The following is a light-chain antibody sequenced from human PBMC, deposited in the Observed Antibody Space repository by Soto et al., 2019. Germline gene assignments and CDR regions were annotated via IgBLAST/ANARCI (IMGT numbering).Light chain of an antibody. Sequence: EIVLTQSPGTLSLSPGERATLSCRASQSVSRSYLAWYQQKPGQAPRLLIYGASSRATGIPDRFSGSGSGTDVTLTISRLEPEDFAVYYCQQYGDSPWTFGQGTKVEIK. CDR1: QSVSRSY. J-gene: IGKJ1*01. CDR3: QQYGDSPWT. CDR2: GAS. V-gene: IGKV3-20*01.